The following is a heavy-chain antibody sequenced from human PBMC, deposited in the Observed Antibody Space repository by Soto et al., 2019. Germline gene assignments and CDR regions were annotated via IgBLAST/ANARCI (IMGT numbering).Heavy chain of an antibody. CDR1: GFTFSKYG. D-gene: IGHD3-16*01. CDR3: AKGAEGGAYYGMDV. Sequence: PGGSLRLSCAASGFTFSKYGMHWVRQAPGKGLEWVAVTSYDGSNKYYADSVKGRFTISRDKSTNTLYVQMNSLRVEDTAVYDCAKGAEGGAYYGMDVWGQGTTVTVSS. V-gene: IGHV3-30*18. CDR2: TSYDGSNK. J-gene: IGHJ6*02.